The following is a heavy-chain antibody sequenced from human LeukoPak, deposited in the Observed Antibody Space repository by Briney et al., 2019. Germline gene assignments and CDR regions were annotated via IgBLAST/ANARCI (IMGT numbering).Heavy chain of an antibody. J-gene: IGHJ4*02. CDR2: IHHSGRT. CDR1: DYSISSGFH. D-gene: IGHD5-18*01. Sequence: SETPSLTCTVSDYSISSGFHWGWIRQPPGKGLEWIATIHHSGRTYYNPSLKSRVTISVDTFKNQFSLKLSSVTAADTAVYYCARLKTAPDYWGQGPLVPVSS. V-gene: IGHV4-38-2*02. CDR3: ARLKTAPDY.